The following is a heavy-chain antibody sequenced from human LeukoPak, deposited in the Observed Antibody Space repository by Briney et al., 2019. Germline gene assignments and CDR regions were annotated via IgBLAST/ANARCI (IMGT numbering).Heavy chain of an antibody. V-gene: IGHV3-23*01. J-gene: IGHJ5*02. CDR3: AKEDYYGSGSYYGTWFDP. Sequence: PGGSLRLSCAASGFTFSSYWMTWVRQAPGNGLEWVSAISGSGGSTYYADSVKGRSTISRDNSKNTLYLQMNSLRAEDTAVYYCAKEDYYGSGSYYGTWFDPWGQGTLVTVSS. CDR2: ISGSGGST. D-gene: IGHD3-10*01. CDR1: GFTFSSYW.